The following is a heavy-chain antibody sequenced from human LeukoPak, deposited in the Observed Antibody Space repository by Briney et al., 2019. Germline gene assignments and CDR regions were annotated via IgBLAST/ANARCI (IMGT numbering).Heavy chain of an antibody. V-gene: IGHV1-2*02. D-gene: IGHD1-26*01. CDR3: ARPDRDSGSYSYYGMDV. Sequence: ASVKVSCKASGYTFTGYYMHWVRQAPGQGLEWMGWINPNSGGTNYAQKFQGRVTMTRDTSISTAYMELSRLRSDDTAVYYCARPDRDSGSYSYYGMDVWGQGTTVTVSS. CDR2: INPNSGGT. J-gene: IGHJ6*02. CDR1: GYTFTGYY.